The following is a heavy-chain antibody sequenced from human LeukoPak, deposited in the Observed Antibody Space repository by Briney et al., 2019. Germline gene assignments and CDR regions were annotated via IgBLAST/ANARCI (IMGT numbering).Heavy chain of an antibody. CDR2: IYYSGST. Sequence: SETLSLTCTVSGGSISSYYWGWIRQPPGKGLEWIGSIYYSGSTYYNPSLKSRVTISVDTSKNQFSLKLSSVTAADTAVYYCARHEVGATGQSQSHYYYMDVWGKGTTVTVSS. V-gene: IGHV4-39*01. D-gene: IGHD1-26*01. CDR1: GGSISSYY. J-gene: IGHJ6*03. CDR3: ARHEVGATGQSQSHYYYMDV.